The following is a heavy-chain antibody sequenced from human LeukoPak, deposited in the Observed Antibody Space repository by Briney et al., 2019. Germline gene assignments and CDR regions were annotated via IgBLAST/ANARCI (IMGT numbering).Heavy chain of an antibody. V-gene: IGHV3-23*01. CDR2: ISGSGGST. CDR3: ANDRRTLDAFDI. Sequence: GGSLRLSCAASGFTFSISAMSWVRQAPGKGLEWVSAISGSGGSTYYADSVKGRFIISRDNSKNTLYLQMNSLRAEDTAVYYCANDRRTLDAFDIWGQGTMVTVSS. CDR1: GFTFSISA. J-gene: IGHJ3*02.